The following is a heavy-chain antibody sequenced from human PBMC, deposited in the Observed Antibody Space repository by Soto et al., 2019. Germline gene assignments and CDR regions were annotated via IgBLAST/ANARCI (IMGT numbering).Heavy chain of an antibody. D-gene: IGHD2-15*01. CDR2: IKQDGSEN. V-gene: IGHV3-7*01. CDR1: GFTFSSYW. Sequence: PGGSLRLSCADSGFTFSSYWMSWVRQAPGKGLEWVANIKQDGSENYYVDSVKGRFTISRDNAKNSLYLQMNSLRADDTAVYYCATVLPGGGYPHDSFDYWGQGTMVTVSS. J-gene: IGHJ4*02. CDR3: ATVLPGGGYPHDSFDY.